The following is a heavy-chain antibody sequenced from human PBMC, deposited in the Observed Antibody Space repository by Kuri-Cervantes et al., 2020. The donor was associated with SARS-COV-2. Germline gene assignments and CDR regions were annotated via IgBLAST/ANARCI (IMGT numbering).Heavy chain of an antibody. V-gene: IGHV3-23*01. CDR1: GFTFTTYA. J-gene: IGHJ4*02. CDR3: ARLIGDGYPRYSFDH. CDR2: ISGSGGSI. Sequence: GESLKISCAASGFTFTTYAMRWVRQAPRKGLEWVSGISGSGGSIYYADSVKGRCAISRDNSKNTLYLQMNSLRAEDTAVYYCARLIGDGYPRYSFDHWGQGTLVTVSS. D-gene: IGHD5-24*01.